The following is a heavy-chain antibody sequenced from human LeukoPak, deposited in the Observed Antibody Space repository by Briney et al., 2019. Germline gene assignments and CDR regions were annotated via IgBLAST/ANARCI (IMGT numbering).Heavy chain of an antibody. J-gene: IGHJ6*02. Sequence: SVKVSCKASGATFNNYVITWVRQAPGQGLEWMAMIIPSLDIVNYAQTFQDRLTITADKSTSTAYMELRSLRSEDTAVYYCARGFGGSSGSSDYYGMDVWGQGTTDTVSS. CDR1: GATFNNYV. CDR3: ARGFGGSSGSSDYYGMDV. V-gene: IGHV1-69*04. D-gene: IGHD6-19*01. CDR2: IIPSLDIV.